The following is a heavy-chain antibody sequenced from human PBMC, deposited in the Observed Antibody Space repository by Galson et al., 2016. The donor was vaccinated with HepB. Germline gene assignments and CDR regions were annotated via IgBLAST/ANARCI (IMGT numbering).Heavy chain of an antibody. J-gene: IGHJ4*02. V-gene: IGHV5-51*01. Sequence: QSGAEVKKPGESLKISCEGSGFKFSDYWIAWVRQVPGKGLEWMGIIYPGDSDTRHSPSFQGQVTISADKSISTTYLQWSSLKASDIAMYYCARLHCSDGSCYLDYWGQGTLVTVSS. CDR2: IYPGDSDT. D-gene: IGHD2-15*01. CDR3: ARLHCSDGSCYLDY. CDR1: GFKFSDYW.